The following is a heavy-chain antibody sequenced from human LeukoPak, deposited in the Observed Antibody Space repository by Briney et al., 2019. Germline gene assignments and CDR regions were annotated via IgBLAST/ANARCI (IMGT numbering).Heavy chain of an antibody. CDR3: AREWGRSSGY. CDR1: GFTFSSYW. D-gene: IGHD6-6*01. V-gene: IGHV3-21*01. J-gene: IGHJ4*02. Sequence: GGSLRLSCAASGFTFSSYWMSWARQAPGKELEWVSSISSSSSYIYYADSVKGRFTISRDNAKNSLYLQMNSLRAEDTAVYYCAREWGRSSGYWGQGTLVTVSS. CDR2: ISSSSSYI.